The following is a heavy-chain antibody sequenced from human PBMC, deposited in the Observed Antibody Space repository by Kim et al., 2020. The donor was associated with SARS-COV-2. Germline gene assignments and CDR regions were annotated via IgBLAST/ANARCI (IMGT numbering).Heavy chain of an antibody. J-gene: IGHJ4*02. CDR1: GFIFRNFR. CDR2: ISNDGTTA. D-gene: IGHD3-10*01. V-gene: IGHV3-33*05. CDR3: ARPSSSHFDF. Sequence: GGSLRLSCAASGFIFRNFRMHWVRQAPGKGLEWVAFISNDGTTAIYADSVRGRFTISRDYSENKLYLQMDSLSAGDTAVYYCARPSSSHFDFWGQGTLVTVSS.